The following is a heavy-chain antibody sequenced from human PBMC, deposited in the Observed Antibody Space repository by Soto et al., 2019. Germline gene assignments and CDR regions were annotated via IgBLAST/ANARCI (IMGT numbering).Heavy chain of an antibody. V-gene: IGHV4-59*01. D-gene: IGHD6-25*01. CDR1: GGSISTYY. CDR2: IYYDGST. CDR3: ARDQLSSGLYVWFDP. Sequence: HVQLQESGPGLVKPSETRSLTCTVSGGSISTYYWSWIRQPPGKGLEWIGYIYYDGSTSYNPSLRSRVTISVDTSKNQFSLILSSVTSADTAVYYCARDQLSSGLYVWFDPWGQGTLVTVSS. J-gene: IGHJ5*02.